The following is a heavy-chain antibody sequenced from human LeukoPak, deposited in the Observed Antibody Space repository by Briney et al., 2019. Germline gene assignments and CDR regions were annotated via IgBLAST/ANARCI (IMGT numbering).Heavy chain of an antibody. V-gene: IGHV1-8*01. J-gene: IGHJ4*02. CDR1: GYTFTSYD. CDR3: ARGWDCSGGSYLLGGY. Sequence: GASVKVSCKASGYTFTSYDINWVRQATGQGLEWMGWMNPNSGNTGYAQKFQGRVTMTRNTSISTAYMELSSLRSEDTAVYYCARGWDCSGGSYLLGGYWGQGTLSPSPQ. D-gene: IGHD2-15*01. CDR2: MNPNSGNT.